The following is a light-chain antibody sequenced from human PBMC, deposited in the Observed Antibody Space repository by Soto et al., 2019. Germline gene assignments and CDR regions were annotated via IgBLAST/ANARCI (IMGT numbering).Light chain of an antibody. V-gene: IGKV1-16*02. CDR2: DAS. Sequence: DIQMTQSPSSLSASVGDRVTITCRASQDISNSLDWFQQRPGKAPKTLIYDASRLHSGVPSKFSGSGSGTEFTLTISSLQHEDFETYYCLQYNSYHRTLGQGTKVDIK. CDR3: LQYNSYHRT. CDR1: QDISNS. J-gene: IGKJ1*01.